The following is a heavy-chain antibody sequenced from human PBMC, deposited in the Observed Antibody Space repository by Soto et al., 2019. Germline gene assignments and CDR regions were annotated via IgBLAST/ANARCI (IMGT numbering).Heavy chain of an antibody. V-gene: IGHV3-23*01. D-gene: IGHD6-19*01. CDR3: AKAHSSGWYYFEY. J-gene: IGHJ4*02. CDR2: ISTSGGGT. Sequence: EVQLLQSGGGLVQPGGSLRLSCAASGFTFSSYAMSWVRQAPGKGLEWVSVISTSGGGTFYADSVKGRFTISRDNSKNTLYLQMNSPRAEDTAVYYCAKAHSSGWYYFEYWGQGTLVTVSS. CDR1: GFTFSSYA.